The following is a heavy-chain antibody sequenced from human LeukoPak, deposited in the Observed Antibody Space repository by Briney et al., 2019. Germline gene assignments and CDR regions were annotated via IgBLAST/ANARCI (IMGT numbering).Heavy chain of an antibody. CDR3: ATSSGWYRYDS. V-gene: IGHV4-4*02. J-gene: IGHJ4*02. D-gene: IGHD6-19*01. CDR2: IFHTGST. CDR1: GASIIGPKW. Sequence: PSETLSLTCTVSGASIIGPKWWNWVRLSPGKGMEWIGEIFHTGSTHYNPSLKSRVTMSVDTSKNQFSLILTSVTDADTAVYYCATSSGWYRYDSWGQGTLVTVSS.